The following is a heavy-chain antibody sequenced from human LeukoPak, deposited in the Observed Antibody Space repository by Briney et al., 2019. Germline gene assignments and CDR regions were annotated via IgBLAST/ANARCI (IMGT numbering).Heavy chain of an antibody. Sequence: ASVKVSCKASGYTFTSYGISWVRQAPGQGLEWMGWISAYNGNTNYAQKLQGRVTMTTDTSTSTAYMELRSLRSDDTAVYYCARIPIAVAGYNWFDPWGQGTLVTVSS. CDR1: GYTFTSYG. D-gene: IGHD6-19*01. CDR2: ISAYNGNT. CDR3: ARIPIAVAGYNWFDP. V-gene: IGHV1-18*01. J-gene: IGHJ5*02.